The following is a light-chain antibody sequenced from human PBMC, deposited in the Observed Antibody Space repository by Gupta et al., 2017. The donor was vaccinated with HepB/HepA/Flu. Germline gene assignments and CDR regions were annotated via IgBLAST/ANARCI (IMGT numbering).Light chain of an antibody. V-gene: IGKV2-28*01. CDR2: WGA. CDR3: MQGLHLP. J-gene: IGKJ5*01. Sequence: DIVMTQSPLSLPVTPGEPASVSCRSSQSLLHSNGYNYLDWHLQKPGQSPQILIYWGANGGSGGIGRFSGSGAGTDFTLKICGGEAEDVGGYYSMQGLHLPFGQGTRMEIK. CDR1: QSLLHSNGYNY.